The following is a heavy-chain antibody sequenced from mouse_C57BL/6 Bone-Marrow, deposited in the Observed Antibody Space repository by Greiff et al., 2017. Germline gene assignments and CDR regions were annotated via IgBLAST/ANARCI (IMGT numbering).Heavy chain of an antibody. CDR3: ASGFGYYGRSWAY. D-gene: IGHD1-1*01. CDR1: GFNIKNTY. Sequence: EVQLQQSVAELVRPGASVKLSCTASGFNIKNTYMHWVKQRPEQSLEWIGRIDPANGNTNYAPKFQGKATITADTSATTAYLQLISLTSEDTAIYYWASGFGYYGRSWAYRGKGTLVTVSA. J-gene: IGHJ3*01. CDR2: IDPANGNT. V-gene: IGHV14-3*01.